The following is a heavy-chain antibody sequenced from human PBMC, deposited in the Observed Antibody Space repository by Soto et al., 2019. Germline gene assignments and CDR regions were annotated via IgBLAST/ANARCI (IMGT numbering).Heavy chain of an antibody. CDR3: ARGQQQLIQPDYYGMDV. CDR2: ISAYNGNT. J-gene: IGHJ6*02. D-gene: IGHD6-13*01. V-gene: IGHV1-18*04. CDR1: GYTFTSYG. Sequence: QVQLVQSGAEVKKPGASVKVSCKASGYTFTSYGISWVRQAPGQGLEWMGWISAYNGNTSYAQKLQGRVTMTTDTSTSTAYMELRSLRSDDTAVYYCARGQQQLIQPDYYGMDVWGQGTTVTVSS.